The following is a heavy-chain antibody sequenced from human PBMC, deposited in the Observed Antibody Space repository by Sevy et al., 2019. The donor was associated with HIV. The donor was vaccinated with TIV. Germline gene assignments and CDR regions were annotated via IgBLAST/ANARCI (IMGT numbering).Heavy chain of an antibody. CDR1: GYSFTGYY. V-gene: IGHV1-2*02. CDR2: INPNNGGT. D-gene: IGHD2-15*01. J-gene: IGHJ4*02. Sequence: ASVKVSCKASGYSFTGYYIHWVRQAPGQGLEWMGWINPNNGGTNYAQEFQGRVTMTRDTSISTVYTELSRLKSDDTAVYYCARAPGYCRGGNCYPYHFDYWGQGTLVTVSS. CDR3: ARAPGYCRGGNCYPYHFDY.